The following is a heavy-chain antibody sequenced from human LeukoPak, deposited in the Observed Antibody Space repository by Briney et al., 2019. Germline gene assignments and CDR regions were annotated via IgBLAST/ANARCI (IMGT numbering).Heavy chain of an antibody. V-gene: IGHV4-59*01. Sequence: SETLSLTCGVSGGSISSYYWSWIRQPRGEGLEWIGYIHFGGGTNYNPSLKSRVTLSVDTSKNQSSLKLSYVTAADTAVYSCARVGVMATVNGYRYHALDVWGQGTTVTVSS. CDR1: GGSISSYY. CDR2: IHFGGGT. CDR3: ARVGVMATVNGYRYHALDV. J-gene: IGHJ6*02. D-gene: IGHD5-12*01.